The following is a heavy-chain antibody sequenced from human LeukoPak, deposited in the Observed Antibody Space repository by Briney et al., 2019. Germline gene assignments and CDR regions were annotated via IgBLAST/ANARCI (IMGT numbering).Heavy chain of an antibody. V-gene: IGHV3-53*01. Sequence: GSPRLSCAASGFIVSSDYISWVRQTPGKGLEWVSVIYSGGSTFYADSVKGRFTISRDNSKNTVYLQMNSLRAEDTAVYYCASGGKYCTGGACYGDWGQGALVTVSS. CDR3: ASGGKYCTGGACYGD. CDR1: GFIVSSDY. CDR2: IYSGGST. J-gene: IGHJ4*02. D-gene: IGHD2-8*02.